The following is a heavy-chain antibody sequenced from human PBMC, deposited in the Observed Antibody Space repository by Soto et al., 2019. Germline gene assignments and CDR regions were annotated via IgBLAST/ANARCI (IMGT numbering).Heavy chain of an antibody. Sequence: QITLKESGPTRVKPTQTLTLTCSFSGFSLNARPVGVGWMRQPPGKALEWLAVIYWDDDKRYSPSLQSRLTISKDTSMNQVVLNMTNMDPVDTAIYYCVHRAGINGNWNGGYFDDWGQGALVTVSS. CDR3: VHRAGINGNWNGGYFDD. CDR2: IYWDDDK. V-gene: IGHV2-5*02. J-gene: IGHJ4*02. CDR1: GFSLNARPVG. D-gene: IGHD1-1*01.